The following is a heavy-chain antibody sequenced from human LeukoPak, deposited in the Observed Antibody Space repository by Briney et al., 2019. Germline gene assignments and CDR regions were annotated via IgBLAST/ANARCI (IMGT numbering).Heavy chain of an antibody. J-gene: IGHJ2*01. V-gene: IGHV4-59*01. Sequence: PSETLSLTCTVSGGSISSYDWSWIRQPPEKGLEWIGYAHYSGDANYNPSLNSRVTISLDTSKNQFSLKLNSVTAADTAVYYCARGVVTYYGSGSYYFWYFDLWGRGTLVTVSS. CDR1: GGSISSYD. CDR3: ARGVVTYYGSGSYYFWYFDL. D-gene: IGHD3-10*01. CDR2: AHYSGDA.